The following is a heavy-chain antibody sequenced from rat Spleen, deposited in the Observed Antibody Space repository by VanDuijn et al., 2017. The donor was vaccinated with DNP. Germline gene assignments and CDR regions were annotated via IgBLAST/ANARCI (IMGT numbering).Heavy chain of an antibody. CDR2: ISYSGST. CDR1: GYSITSNY. CDR3: TTDPSYYSSPFAY. Sequence: EVQLQESGPGLVKPSQSLSLTCSVTGYSITSNYWGWIRKFPGNKMEYIGHISYSGSTNYNPSLKSRFSITRDTSKNQFFLQLNSVTTEDTAIYYCTTDPSYYSSPFAYWGQGTLVTVSS. V-gene: IGHV3-1*01. J-gene: IGHJ3*01. D-gene: IGHD1-2*01.